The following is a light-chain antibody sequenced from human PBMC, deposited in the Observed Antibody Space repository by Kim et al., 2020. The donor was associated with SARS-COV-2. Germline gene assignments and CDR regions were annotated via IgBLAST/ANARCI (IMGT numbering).Light chain of an antibody. Sequence: QAGLTQPPSVYKGLRQTATLTCTGNSNNVGNQGAAWLQQHQGHPPKLLSYRNNNRPSGISERLSASRSVNTASLTITGLQPEDEADYYCSAWDSSLSAWVFGVGTQLTVL. CDR3: SAWDSSLSAWV. CDR1: SNNVGNQG. CDR2: RNN. J-gene: IGLJ3*02. V-gene: IGLV10-54*01.